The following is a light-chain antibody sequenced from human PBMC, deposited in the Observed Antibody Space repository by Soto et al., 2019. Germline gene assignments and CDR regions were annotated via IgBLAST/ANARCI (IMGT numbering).Light chain of an antibody. V-gene: IGLV2-14*01. CDR2: EVT. Sequence: ALTQPASVSGSRGQSIIISCVGRNTDVGQDKSVSWYQQGPGKAPKLLIFEVTNRPSGVSNRFSGSRSGNTASLTISGLQPDDEGDYFCVSYTDTDTLVFGTGTKVTVL. CDR1: NTDVGQDKS. CDR3: VSYTDTDTLV. J-gene: IGLJ1*01.